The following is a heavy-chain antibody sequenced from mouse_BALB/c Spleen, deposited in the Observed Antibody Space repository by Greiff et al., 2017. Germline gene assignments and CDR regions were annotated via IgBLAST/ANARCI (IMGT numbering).Heavy chain of an antibody. CDR2: IRSKSNNYAT. V-gene: IGHV10-3*03. J-gene: IGHJ4*01. D-gene: IGHD2-3*01. CDR1: GFTFNTYA. CDR3: VRGYDGYYYAMDY. Sequence: EVQLQESGGGLVQPKGSLKLSCAASGFTFNTYAMHWVCQAPGKGLEWVACIRSKSNNYATYYADSVKDRFTISRDDSQSMLYLQMNNLKTEDTAMYYCVRGYDGYYYAMDYWGQGTSVTVSS.